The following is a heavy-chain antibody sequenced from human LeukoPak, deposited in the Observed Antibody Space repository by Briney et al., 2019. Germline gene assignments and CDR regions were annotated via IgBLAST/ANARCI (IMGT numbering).Heavy chain of an antibody. CDR2: IYYSGST. V-gene: IGHV4-59*12. D-gene: IGHD3-3*01. CDR1: GGSITSYY. Sequence: PSETLSLTCTVSGGSITSYYWSWIRQPPGKGLEWIGYIYYSGSTNYNPSLKSRVTISVDTSKNQFSLKLSSVTAADTAVYYCAKGSKEVLFTRDHYMDVWGKGTTVTISS. J-gene: IGHJ6*03. CDR3: AKGSKEVLFTRDHYMDV.